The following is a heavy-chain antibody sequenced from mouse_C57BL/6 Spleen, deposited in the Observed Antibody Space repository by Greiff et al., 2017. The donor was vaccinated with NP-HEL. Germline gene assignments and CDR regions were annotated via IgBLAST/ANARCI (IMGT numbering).Heavy chain of an antibody. Sequence: VKLMESGPGLVAPSQSLSITCTVSGFSLTSYGVDWVRQSPGKGLEWLGVIWGVGSTNYNSALKSRLSISKDNSKSQVFLKMNSLQTDDTAMYYCASGLTGTRFAYWGQGTLVTVSA. D-gene: IGHD4-1*01. J-gene: IGHJ3*01. V-gene: IGHV2-6*01. CDR3: ASGLTGTRFAY. CDR1: GFSLTSYG. CDR2: IWGVGST.